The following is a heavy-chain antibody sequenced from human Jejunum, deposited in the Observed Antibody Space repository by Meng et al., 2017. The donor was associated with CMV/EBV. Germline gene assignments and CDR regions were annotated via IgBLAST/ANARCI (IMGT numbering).Heavy chain of an antibody. V-gene: IGHV1-18*01. J-gene: IGHJ4*02. CDR2: ISAYNGNT. D-gene: IGHD1-26*01. CDR3: ARVEVGITSGDY. Sequence: QAQLVQAGGEVKKPGASGKVSCKASGYTVTNDGITWVRQAPGQGLEWMGWISAYNGNTNYAQTLQGRLTMTTDTSTSTAYMELRSLRSDDTAVYYCARVEVGITSGDYWGQGTLVTVSS. CDR1: GYTVTNDG.